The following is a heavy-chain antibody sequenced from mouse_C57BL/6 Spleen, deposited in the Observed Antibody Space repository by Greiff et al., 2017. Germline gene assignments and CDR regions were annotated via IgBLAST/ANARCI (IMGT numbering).Heavy chain of an antibody. V-gene: IGHV1-81*01. CDR1: GYTFTSYG. J-gene: IGHJ1*03. Sequence: VKLMESGAELARPGASVKLSCKASGYTFTSYGISWVKQRTGQGLEWIGEIYPRSGNTYYNEKFKGKATLTADKSSSTAYMELRSLTSEDSAVYFCARGVITTVGYFDVWGTGTTVTVSS. CDR3: ARGVITTVGYFDV. CDR2: IYPRSGNT. D-gene: IGHD1-1*01.